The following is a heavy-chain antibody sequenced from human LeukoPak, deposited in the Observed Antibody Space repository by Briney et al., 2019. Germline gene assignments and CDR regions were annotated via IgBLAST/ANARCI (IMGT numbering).Heavy chain of an antibody. D-gene: IGHD5-12*01. CDR2: MSAYNGTT. Sequence: ASVKVSCKASGYTFTSYAMHWVRQSLGQRLEWMGWMSAYNGTTNYAKKIQGRVNITTYTSTSTAYMELRSVRSEDTAVYYCARLDVVTSDVDYWGQGTLVTVSS. CDR1: GYTFTSYA. CDR3: ARLDVVTSDVDY. V-gene: IGHV1-18*01. J-gene: IGHJ4*02.